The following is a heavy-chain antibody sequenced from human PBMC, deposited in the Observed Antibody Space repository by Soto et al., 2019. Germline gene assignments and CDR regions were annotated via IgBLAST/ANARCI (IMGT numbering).Heavy chain of an antibody. J-gene: IGHJ4*02. Sequence: QVQLQQWGAGLLKPSETLSLTCAVYGGSFSGYYWSWIRQPPGKGLEWIGEINHSGSTNYNPSLKSRVTISVDTSKNQFSLKLSSVTAADTAVYYCARGRPREIVVVTAIPYYFDYWGQGTLVTVSS. CDR2: INHSGST. D-gene: IGHD2-21*02. CDR3: ARGRPREIVVVTAIPYYFDY. V-gene: IGHV4-34*01. CDR1: GGSFSGYY.